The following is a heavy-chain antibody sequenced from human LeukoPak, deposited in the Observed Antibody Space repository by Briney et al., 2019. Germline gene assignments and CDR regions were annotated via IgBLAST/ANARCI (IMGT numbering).Heavy chain of an antibody. CDR1: GGSISSSSYY. D-gene: IGHD1-20*01. CDR3: ARVRITGTLYYFDY. Sequence: SETLSLTCTVSGGSISSSSYYWGWIRQPPGKGLEWIGSIYYSGSTYYNPSLKSRVTIPVDTSKNQFSLKLSSVTAADTAVYYCARVRITGTLYYFDYWGQGTLVTVSS. CDR2: IYYSGST. V-gene: IGHV4-39*07. J-gene: IGHJ4*02.